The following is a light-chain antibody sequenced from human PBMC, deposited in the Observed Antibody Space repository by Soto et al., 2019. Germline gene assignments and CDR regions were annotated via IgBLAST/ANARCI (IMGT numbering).Light chain of an antibody. V-gene: IGKV4-1*01. CDR3: QRYYSIPQT. CDR2: WAS. Sequence: DIVMTQSPDSLALSLGERATINCKSSQSVLYSSNNKNYLAWYQQKPGQPPKLLIYWASTRESGVPHRFSGSGSETDFTLTISSLQAEDVAAYYCQRYYSIPQTVGPGTKVDI. CDR1: QSVLYSSNNKNY. J-gene: IGKJ3*01.